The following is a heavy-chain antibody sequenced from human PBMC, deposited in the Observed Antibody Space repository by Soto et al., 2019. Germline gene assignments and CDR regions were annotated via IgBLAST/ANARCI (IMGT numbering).Heavy chain of an antibody. CDR3: VICLDCSGCSSHRYDRFDY. CDR2: IYYSGST. Sequence: PSETLSLTCTVSGGSISSSSYYWGWIRQPPGKGLEWIGSIYYSGSTYYNPSLKRRVTISVDTSKNQFSLKLSSVTAADTDVYFCVICLDCSGCSSHRYDRFDYWGQGTLVTVSS. D-gene: IGHD2-15*01. V-gene: IGHV4-39*01. J-gene: IGHJ4*02. CDR1: GGSISSSSYY.